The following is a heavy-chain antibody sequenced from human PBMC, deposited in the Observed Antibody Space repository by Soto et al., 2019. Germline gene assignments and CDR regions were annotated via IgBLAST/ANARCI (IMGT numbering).Heavy chain of an antibody. CDR3: ARSGPLYYYGSGRLDV. V-gene: IGHV4-34*01. J-gene: IGHJ6*04. CDR1: GGSFSDYY. D-gene: IGHD3-10*01. CDR2: INHSGST. Sequence: QVLLQQWGAGLLKPSETLSLTCAVYGGSFSDYYWSWIRQPPGKGLVWIGEINHSGSTNYNPALKSRVTISVDTSKNQFSLKLSSVTAADTAVYYCARSGPLYYYGSGRLDVWGKGTTVTVSS.